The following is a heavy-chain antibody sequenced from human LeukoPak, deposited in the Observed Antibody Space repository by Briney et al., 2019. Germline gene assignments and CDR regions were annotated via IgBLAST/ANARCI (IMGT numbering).Heavy chain of an antibody. CDR3: ARGLNRNDYGDYGY. CDR1: GDSISSSSYY. CDR2: IYYTGST. V-gene: IGHV4-61*05. J-gene: IGHJ4*02. Sequence: SETLSLTCTVSGDSISSSSYYWGWIRQPPGKGLEWIGYIYYTGSTSYNPSLKSRVTISVQTSKNQFSLKLSSVTAADTAVYYCARGLNRNDYGDYGYWGQGTLVTVSS. D-gene: IGHD4-17*01.